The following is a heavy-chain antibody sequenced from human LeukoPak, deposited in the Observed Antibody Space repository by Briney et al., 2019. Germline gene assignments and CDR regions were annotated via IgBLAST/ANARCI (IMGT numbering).Heavy chain of an antibody. V-gene: IGHV1-24*01. CDR1: GYTLTELS. CDR2: FDPEDGET. J-gene: IGHJ6*02. Sequence: ASVKVSCKVSGYTLTELSMHWVRPAPGKGLEWMGGFDPEDGETIYAQKFQGRVTMTEDTSTDTAYMELSSLRSEDTAVYYCATDSSTVTTFAVSRQHYYYYGMDVWGQGTTVTVSS. CDR3: ATDSSTVTTFAVSRQHYYYYGMDV. D-gene: IGHD4-11*01.